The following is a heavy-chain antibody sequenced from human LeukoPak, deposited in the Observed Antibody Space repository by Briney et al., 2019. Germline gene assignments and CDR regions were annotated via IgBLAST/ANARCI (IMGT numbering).Heavy chain of an antibody. CDR2: IIPIFGTA. CDR1: GGTFSSYA. J-gene: IGHJ3*02. D-gene: IGHD1-26*01. V-gene: IGHV1-69*13. Sequence: GASVNVSFKASGGTFSSYAISWVRQAPGQGLEWMGGIIPIFGTANYAQKFQGRVTITADESTSTAYMELSSLRSEDTAVYYCAREWELRDDAFDIWGQGTMVTVSS. CDR3: AREWELRDDAFDI.